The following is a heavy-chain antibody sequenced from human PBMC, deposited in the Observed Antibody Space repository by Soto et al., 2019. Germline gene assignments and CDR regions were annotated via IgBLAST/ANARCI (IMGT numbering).Heavy chain of an antibody. CDR1: GFTFRNHG. Sequence: QVQLVESGGGVVQPGRSLRLSCEGSGFTFRNHGMHWVRQAPGKGLEWLAVIWYDGSEKYYADSVRGRFFVSRDNAKNTLYLQMNSLTVEDTALYYCARWSEKKVVDPWGQGTAVTVSS. D-gene: IGHD1-26*01. J-gene: IGHJ5*02. CDR2: IWYDGSEK. CDR3: ARWSEKKVVDP. V-gene: IGHV3-33*01.